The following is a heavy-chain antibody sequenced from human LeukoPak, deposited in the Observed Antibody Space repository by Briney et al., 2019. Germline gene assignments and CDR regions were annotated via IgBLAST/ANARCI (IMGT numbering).Heavy chain of an antibody. CDR2: INHSGST. CDR3: ASSGSGFGEFYYYYGMDV. V-gene: IGHV4-34*01. CDR1: GGSFSGYY. Sequence: PSETLSLTCAVYGGSFSGYYWSWIRQPPGKGLEWIGEINHSGSTNYNPSLKSRVTISVATSKNQFSLKLSSVTAADTAVYYCASSGSGFGEFYYYYGMDVWGQGTTVTVSS. D-gene: IGHD3-10*01. J-gene: IGHJ6*02.